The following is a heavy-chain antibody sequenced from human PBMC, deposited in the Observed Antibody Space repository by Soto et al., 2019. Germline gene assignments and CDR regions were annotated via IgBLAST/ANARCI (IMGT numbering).Heavy chain of an antibody. Sequence: PSETLSLTCTVSGGSISSSSYYWGWIRQPPGKGLEWIGSIYYSGSTYYNPSLKSRVTISVDTSKNQFSLKLSSVTAADTAVYYCARHEEVAGKKVYYFDYWGQGTLVTVSS. CDR2: IYYSGST. CDR1: GGSISSSSYY. V-gene: IGHV4-39*01. J-gene: IGHJ4*02. D-gene: IGHD6-19*01. CDR3: ARHEEVAGKKVYYFDY.